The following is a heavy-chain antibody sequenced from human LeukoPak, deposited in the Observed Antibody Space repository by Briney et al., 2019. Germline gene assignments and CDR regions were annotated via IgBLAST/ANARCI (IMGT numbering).Heavy chain of an antibody. CDR1: GYTFTGYY. CDR3: ARVVVGATTPEVAFDI. CDR2: INPNSGGT. D-gene: IGHD1-26*01. V-gene: IGHV1-2*02. J-gene: IGHJ3*02. Sequence: ASVKVSCKASGYTFTGYYMHWVRQAPGQGLEWMGWINPNSGGTNYAQKFQGRVTMTRDTSTSTAYMELSRLRSDDTAVYYCARVVVGATTPEVAFDIWGQGTMVTVSS.